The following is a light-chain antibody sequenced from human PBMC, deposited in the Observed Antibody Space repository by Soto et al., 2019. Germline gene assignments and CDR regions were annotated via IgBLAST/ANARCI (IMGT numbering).Light chain of an antibody. J-gene: IGLJ1*01. CDR1: TSDIGTYGY. V-gene: IGLV2-14*01. CDR2: EVS. CDR3: CSSTGIRTIR. Sequence: QSVLTQPASVSGAPGQSSTISCTGTTSDIGTYGYVSWYQQHAGKAAKLIIYEVSHRPSGGANRFCASKSTSTTSLPISGLQAEDEAHYYCCSSTGIRTIRFATGTKVTVL.